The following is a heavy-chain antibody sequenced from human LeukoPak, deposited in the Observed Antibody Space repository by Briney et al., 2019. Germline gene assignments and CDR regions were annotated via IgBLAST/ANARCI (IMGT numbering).Heavy chain of an antibody. CDR3: AKDRGYSYGS. J-gene: IGHJ5*02. CDR1: GFTFSRYG. V-gene: IGHV3-30*18. D-gene: IGHD5-18*01. CDR2: TSYDGSNK. Sequence: GRSLRLSCGASGFTFSRYGMHWVRQAPGKGLEWVAVTSYDGSNKYYVDSVKGRFTISRDNSKNTLYLQMNSLRPEDTAVYYCAKDRGYSYGSWGQGTLVTVSS.